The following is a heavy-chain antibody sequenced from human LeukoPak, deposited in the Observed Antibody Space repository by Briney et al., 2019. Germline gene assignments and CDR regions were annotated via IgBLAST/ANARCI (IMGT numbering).Heavy chain of an antibody. CDR2: ISAYNGNT. D-gene: IGHD3-22*01. J-gene: IGHJ4*02. V-gene: IGHV1-18*01. CDR1: GYTFTSYG. CDR3: ARLYYYDSSGPLGY. Sequence: EASVKVSCKASGYTFTSYGISWVRQAPGQGLEWMGWISAYNGNTNYAQKLQGRVTMTTDTSTSTAYVELRSLRSDDTAVYYCARLYYYDSSGPLGYWGQGTLVTVSS.